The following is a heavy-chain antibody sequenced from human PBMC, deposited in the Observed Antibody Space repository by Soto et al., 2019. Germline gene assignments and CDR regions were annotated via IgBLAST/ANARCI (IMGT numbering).Heavy chain of an antibody. CDR1: GFAFSTFA. D-gene: IGHD6-25*01. CDR2: ISGSGGST. J-gene: IGHJ4*02. Sequence: GGSLRLSCAASGFAFSTFAMTWVRQVPGKGLDWVSTISGSGGSTYYADSVKGRFTISRDSSKNTVFLQMNNLRAEDTAVYYCAKDTRITAGKYYFDYWGQGTLVTVSS. CDR3: AKDTRITAGKYYFDY. V-gene: IGHV3-23*01.